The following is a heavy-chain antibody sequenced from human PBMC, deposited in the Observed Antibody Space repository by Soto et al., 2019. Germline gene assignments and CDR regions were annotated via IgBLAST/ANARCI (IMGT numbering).Heavy chain of an antibody. CDR2: IKEDGSEK. Sequence: GGSLRLSCAASGFTFSNYWMSWVRQAPGKGLEWVANIKEDGSEKNYVDSVKGRFTISRDNAEKSLFLQMSGLRADDTAVYYCARTTAFESWGQGTLVTVSS. J-gene: IGHJ4*02. CDR1: GFTFSNYW. D-gene: IGHD4-17*01. CDR3: ARTTAFES. V-gene: IGHV3-7*01.